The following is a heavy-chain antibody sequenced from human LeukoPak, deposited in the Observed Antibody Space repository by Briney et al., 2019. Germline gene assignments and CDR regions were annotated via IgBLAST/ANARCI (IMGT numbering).Heavy chain of an antibody. J-gene: IGHJ4*02. CDR3: ARRYFDY. V-gene: IGHV3-7*03. CDR1: GFTFNAFG. CDR2: IKQDGSEK. Sequence: GGSLRLSCAASGFTFNAFGMNWVRQAPGKGLEWVANIKQDGSEKYYVDSVKGRFTISRDNAKNSLFLQMNSLRGEDTAVYYCARRYFDYWGQGTLVTVSS.